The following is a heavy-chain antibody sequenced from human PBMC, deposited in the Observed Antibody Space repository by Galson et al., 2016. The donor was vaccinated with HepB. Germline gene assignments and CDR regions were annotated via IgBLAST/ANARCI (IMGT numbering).Heavy chain of an antibody. CDR2: IYHSGTT. CDR3: ARNSGGSYLGWFDH. J-gene: IGHJ5*02. D-gene: IGHD1-26*01. V-gene: IGHV4-4*02. CDR1: GGSISSSNW. Sequence: ETLSLTCAVSGGSISSSNWWTWVRQPPGKGLEWIGEIYHSGTTHYNPSLESRVTISVDKSKNQFSLKLNSVTAADTAVYYCARNSGGSYLGWFDHWGQGTLVIVSS.